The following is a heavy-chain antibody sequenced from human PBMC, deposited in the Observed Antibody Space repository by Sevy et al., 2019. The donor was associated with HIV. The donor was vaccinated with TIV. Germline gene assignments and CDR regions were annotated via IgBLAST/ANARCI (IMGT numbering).Heavy chain of an antibody. CDR3: ARLGSTTVTTSDAFDI. CDR2: IRYDGTTK. J-gene: IGHJ3*02. D-gene: IGHD4-17*01. V-gene: IGHV3-30*02. CDR1: TFDFSSSG. Sequence: GGSLRLSCAASTFDFSSSGMNWDHQAPGKGLEWVTFIRYDGTTKYYRDSVKGRFTISRDNSKNTVYLQMNSLRPEDTATYYCARLGSTTVTTSDAFDIWGQGTTVIVSS.